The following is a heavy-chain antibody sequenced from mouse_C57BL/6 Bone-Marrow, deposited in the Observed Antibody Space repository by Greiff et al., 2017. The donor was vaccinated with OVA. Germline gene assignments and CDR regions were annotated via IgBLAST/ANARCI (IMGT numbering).Heavy chain of an antibody. CDR3: ARRDYDGAWFAY. CDR1: GFSFTSSA. V-gene: IGHV2-9-1*01. CDR2: IWTGGGT. D-gene: IGHD2-4*01. J-gene: IGHJ3*01. Sequence: VKLMESGPGLVAPSQSLSITCTVSGFSFTSSAISWVRQPPGKGLEWLGVIWTGGGTNYNSALKSRLSISKDNSKSQVFLKMNSLQTDDTARYDCARRDYDGAWFAYWGQGTLVTVSA.